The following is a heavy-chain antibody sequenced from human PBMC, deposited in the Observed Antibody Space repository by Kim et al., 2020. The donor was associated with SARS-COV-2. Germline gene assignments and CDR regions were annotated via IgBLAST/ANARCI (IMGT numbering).Heavy chain of an antibody. Sequence: GGSLRLSCTASGFTFGDYAMSWFRQAPGKGLEWVGFIRSKAYGGTTEYAASVKGRFTISIDDSKSIAYLQMNSLKTEDTAVYYCTRDQIPYGSGKYGSDYWGQGTLVTVSS. CDR2: IRSKAYGGTT. CDR1: GFTFGDYA. J-gene: IGHJ4*02. D-gene: IGHD3-10*01. V-gene: IGHV3-49*03. CDR3: TRDQIPYGSGKYGSDY.